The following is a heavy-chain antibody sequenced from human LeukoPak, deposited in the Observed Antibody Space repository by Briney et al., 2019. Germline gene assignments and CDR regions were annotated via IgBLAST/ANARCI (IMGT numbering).Heavy chain of an antibody. J-gene: IGHJ2*01. CDR1: GFAFSSHT. CDR3: ARDPSTYCSSISCYWYFDL. CDR2: ISSSSSTI. Sequence: PGGSLRLSCAASGFAFSSHTMNWVRQAPGKGLEWLSYISSSSSTIYYADSLKGRFTISRDNAKNSLYLQMNSLRAEDTAVYYCARDPSTYCSSISCYWYFDLWGRGTLVTVSS. D-gene: IGHD2-2*01. V-gene: IGHV3-48*01.